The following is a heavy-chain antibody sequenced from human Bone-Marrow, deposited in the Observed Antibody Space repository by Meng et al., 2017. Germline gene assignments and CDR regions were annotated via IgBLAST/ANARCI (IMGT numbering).Heavy chain of an antibody. Sequence: QVQVQQWGAGLLKPSETLSLTCAFYGGSFSAYDWSWIRQPPGKGLEWLGQINHSGSTNDNPSLKSRVTISIETSRNQLSLKMSSVTDADTAVYYCRLAYCMGDCVDYWGQGTLVTVSS. J-gene: IGHJ4*02. CDR3: RLAYCMGDCVDY. CDR1: GGSFSAYD. CDR2: INHSGST. V-gene: IGHV4-34*01. D-gene: IGHD2-21*01.